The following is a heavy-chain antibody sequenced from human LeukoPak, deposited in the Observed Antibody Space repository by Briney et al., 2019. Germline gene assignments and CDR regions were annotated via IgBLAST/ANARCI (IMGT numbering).Heavy chain of an antibody. J-gene: IGHJ4*02. CDR2: IIPILGIA. CDR1: GGTFSSYA. CDR3: ARDSEWELPDFDY. D-gene: IGHD1-26*01. V-gene: IGHV1-69*04. Sequence: SVKVSCKASGGTFSSYAISWVRQAPGQGLEWMGRIIPILGIANYAQKFQGRATITADKSTSTAYMELSSLRSEDTAVYYCARDSEWELPDFDYWGQGTLVTVSS.